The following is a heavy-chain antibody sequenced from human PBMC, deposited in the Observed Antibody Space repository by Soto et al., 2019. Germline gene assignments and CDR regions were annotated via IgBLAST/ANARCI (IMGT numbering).Heavy chain of an antibody. CDR2: ISGSGGDT. Sequence: EVQLLESGGGLVQPGGSLRLSCAASGFTFSSYAMTWVRQAPGKGLEWVSAISGSGGDTCYADSVKGRFTISRDNSKNTLYLQMNSLRAEDTAVYYCAKRTIVAAGKDWGQGTLVTVSS. V-gene: IGHV3-23*01. CDR3: AKRTIVAAGKD. CDR1: GFTFSSYA. D-gene: IGHD6-13*01. J-gene: IGHJ4*02.